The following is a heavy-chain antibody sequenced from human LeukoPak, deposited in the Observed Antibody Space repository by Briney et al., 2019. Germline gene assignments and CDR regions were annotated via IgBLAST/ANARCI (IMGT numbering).Heavy chain of an antibody. CDR3: ARPRSSWYSDALDI. V-gene: IGHV1-2*02. CDR1: GYTFTGYY. J-gene: IGHJ3*02. D-gene: IGHD6-13*01. Sequence: ASVKVSCKASGYTFTGYYIHWVRQAPGQGLEGMGWINPKSGGTNYAQKFQGSVTMSRDTSISTAYMELRRLRSDDTAVYYCARPRSSWYSDALDIWGQGTMVTVSS. CDR2: INPKSGGT.